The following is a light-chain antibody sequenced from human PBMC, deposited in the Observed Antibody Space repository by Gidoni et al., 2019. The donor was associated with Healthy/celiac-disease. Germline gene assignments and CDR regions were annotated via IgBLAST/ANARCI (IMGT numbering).Light chain of an antibody. V-gene: IGKV3-11*01. CDR3: QQRSNSAWT. CDR1: QSVSSY. Sequence: EIVLTQSPATLSLSPGERATLSCRASQSVSSYLAWSQQKPGQAPRLLIYDASNRATGIPARFSGSGSGTDFTLTISSLEPEDFAVYYCQQRSNSAWTFGQGTKVEIK. CDR2: DAS. J-gene: IGKJ1*01.